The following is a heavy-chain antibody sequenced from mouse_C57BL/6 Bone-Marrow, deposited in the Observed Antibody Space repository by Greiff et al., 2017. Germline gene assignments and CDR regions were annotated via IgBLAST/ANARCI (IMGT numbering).Heavy chain of an antibody. CDR1: GYTFTSYW. D-gene: IGHD1-1*01. V-gene: IGHV1-69*01. J-gene: IGHJ1*03. CDR3: ARSNYDGSSLLDWYFDV. Sequence: VQLQQPGAELVMPGASVKLSCKASGYTFTSYWMHWVKQRPGQGLEWIGEIEPSDSYTNYNQKFKGKSTLTVDKSSSTAYMQLSSLPSEDSAVYYCARSNYDGSSLLDWYFDVGGTGTTVTVSS. CDR2: IEPSDSYT.